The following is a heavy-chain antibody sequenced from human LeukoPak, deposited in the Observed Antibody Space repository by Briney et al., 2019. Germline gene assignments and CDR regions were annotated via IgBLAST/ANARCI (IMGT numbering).Heavy chain of an antibody. CDR1: GGSISSYY. CDR3: ARHSASYCSGGSCYSFDY. J-gene: IGHJ4*02. Sequence: KPSETLSLTCNVSGGSISSYYWSWVRQPPGKGLEWIGYIYYSGSTNYNPSLKSRVTISVDTSKNQFSLKLSSVTAADTAVYYCARHSASYCSGGSCYSFDYWGQGTLVTVSS. CDR2: IYYSGST. D-gene: IGHD2-15*01. V-gene: IGHV4-59*08.